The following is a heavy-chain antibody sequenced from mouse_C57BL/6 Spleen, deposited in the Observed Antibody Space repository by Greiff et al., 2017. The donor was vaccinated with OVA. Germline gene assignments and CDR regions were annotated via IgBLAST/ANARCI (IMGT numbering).Heavy chain of an antibody. J-gene: IGHJ2*01. CDR3: AREDYGNYGGFFAY. Sequence: VQLQQSGPELVKPGASVKISCKASGYSFTDYNMNWVKQSNGKSLEWIGVINPNYGTTSYNQKFKGKASGTAEEGSSTAYMQLNSLTSEDSAVYYCAREDYGNYGGFFAYWGQGTTLTVSA. V-gene: IGHV1-39*01. D-gene: IGHD2-1*01. CDR2: INPNYGTT. CDR1: GYSFTDYN.